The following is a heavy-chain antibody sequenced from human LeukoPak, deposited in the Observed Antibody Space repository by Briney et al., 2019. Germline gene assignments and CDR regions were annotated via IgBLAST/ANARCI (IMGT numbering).Heavy chain of an antibody. CDR1: GGSISSYY. Sequence: SETLSLTRTVSGGSISSYYWSWIRQPAGKGLEWIGRIYTSGSTNYNPSLKSRVTISVDKSKNQFSLKLSSVTAADTAVYYCARVSYYYDSSGYCFDYWGQGTLVTVSS. D-gene: IGHD3-22*01. V-gene: IGHV4-4*07. J-gene: IGHJ4*02. CDR3: ARVSYYYDSSGYCFDY. CDR2: IYTSGST.